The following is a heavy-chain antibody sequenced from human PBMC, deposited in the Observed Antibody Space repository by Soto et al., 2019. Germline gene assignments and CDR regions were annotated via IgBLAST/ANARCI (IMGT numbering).Heavy chain of an antibody. CDR2: INAGNGNT. Sequence: GASVKVSCKASGYTFTSYAMHWVRQAPGQRLEWMGWINAGNGNTKYSQKFQGRVTTTRDTSASTAYMELSSLRSEDTAVYYCARGSYGAYYYYGMDVWGQGTTVTVSS. CDR1: GYTFTSYA. J-gene: IGHJ6*02. D-gene: IGHD5-18*01. V-gene: IGHV1-3*01. CDR3: ARGSYGAYYYYGMDV.